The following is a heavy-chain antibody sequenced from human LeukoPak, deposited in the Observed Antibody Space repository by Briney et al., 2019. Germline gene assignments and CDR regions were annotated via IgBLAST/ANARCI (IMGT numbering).Heavy chain of an antibody. V-gene: IGHV3-30*03. CDR1: GFTFSSYG. J-gene: IGHJ3*02. CDR3: ARDHDYGDYYNGAFDI. Sequence: PGRSLRLSCAASGFTFSSYGMHWVRQAPGKGLEWVAVISYDGSNKYYADSVKGRFTISRDNSKNTLYLQMNTLRAEDTAVYYCARDHDYGDYYNGAFDIWGQGTMVTVSS. CDR2: ISYDGSNK. D-gene: IGHD4-17*01.